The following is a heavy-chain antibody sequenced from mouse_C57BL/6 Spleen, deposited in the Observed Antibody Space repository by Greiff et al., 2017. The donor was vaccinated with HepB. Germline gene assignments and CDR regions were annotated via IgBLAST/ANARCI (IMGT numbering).Heavy chain of an antibody. J-gene: IGHJ2*01. D-gene: IGHD1-1*01. CDR1: GYTFTDYY. V-gene: IGHV1-76*01. Sequence: QVQLKESGAELVRPGASVKLSCKASGYTFTDYYINWVKQRPGQGLEWIARIYPGSGNTYYNEKFKGKATLTAEKSSSTAYMQLSSLTSEDSAVYFCARGAGSSHYLDYWGQGTTLTVSS. CDR3: ARGAGSSHYLDY. CDR2: IYPGSGNT.